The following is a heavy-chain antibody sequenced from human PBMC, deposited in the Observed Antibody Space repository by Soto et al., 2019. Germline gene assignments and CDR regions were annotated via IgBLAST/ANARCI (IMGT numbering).Heavy chain of an antibody. CDR1: GYTLTELS. J-gene: IGHJ6*02. V-gene: IGHV1-24*01. CDR2: FDPEDGET. D-gene: IGHD3-9*01. CDR3: AKDQTRYFDGLRGYYYYYGMDV. Sequence: ASVKVSCKVSGYTLTELSMHWVRQAPGKGLEWMGGFDPEDGETIYAQKFQGRVTMTEDTSTDTAYMELSSLRSDDTAVYYWAKDQTRYFDGLRGYYYYYGMDVWGQGTTVTFSS.